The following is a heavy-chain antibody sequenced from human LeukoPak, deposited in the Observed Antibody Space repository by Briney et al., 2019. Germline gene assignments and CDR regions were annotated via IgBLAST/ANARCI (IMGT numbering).Heavy chain of an antibody. CDR3: AKDRRYYDSSGYYGPFDY. Sequence: GGSLRLSCAASGFTFDDYAMHWVRQAPGKGLEWVSGISWNSGSIGYADSVKVRFTISRDNAKNSLYLQMNSLRAEDTALYYCAKDRRYYDSSGYYGPFDYWGQGTLVTVSS. V-gene: IGHV3-9*01. CDR2: ISWNSGSI. J-gene: IGHJ4*02. CDR1: GFTFDDYA. D-gene: IGHD3-22*01.